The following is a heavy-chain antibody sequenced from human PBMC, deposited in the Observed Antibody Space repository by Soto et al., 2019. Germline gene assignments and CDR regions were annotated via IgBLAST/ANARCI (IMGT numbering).Heavy chain of an antibody. Sequence: EVQLLESGGGLVQPGGSLRLSCAASGFTFSNYAMNWVRQAPGKGLEWVSTISSSSGSTYYADCVKRRFTISRDNSRNFLYLQMNSVRGDDTAVYYCAKVGSERYSGQHSDYWGQGTLVAISS. CDR2: ISSSSGST. V-gene: IGHV3-23*01. J-gene: IGHJ4*02. CDR1: GFTFSNYA. CDR3: AKVGSERYSGQHSDY. D-gene: IGHD5-12*01.